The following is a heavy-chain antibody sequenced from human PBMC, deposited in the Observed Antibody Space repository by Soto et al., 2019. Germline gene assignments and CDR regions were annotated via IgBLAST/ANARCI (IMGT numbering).Heavy chain of an antibody. CDR3: ARSYSNSYNFDY. Sequence: PSETLSLTGAVSGGSISSGGSSWSWIRQPPGKGLEWIGYIYHSGSTYYNRYLESRVTISVDRSKNQFSLKLSSVTAADTAVYYCARSYSNSYNFDYWGQGTLVTVSS. V-gene: IGHV4-30-2*01. J-gene: IGHJ4*02. CDR2: IYHSGST. D-gene: IGHD4-4*01. CDR1: GGSISSGGSS.